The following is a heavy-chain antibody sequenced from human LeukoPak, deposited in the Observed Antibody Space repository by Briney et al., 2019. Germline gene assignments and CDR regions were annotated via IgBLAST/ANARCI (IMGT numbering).Heavy chain of an antibody. CDR3: TRVGYIDEGIDY. CDR1: GFPFSSYW. V-gene: IGHV3-7*04. CDR2: IKQDGSKK. D-gene: IGHD5-24*01. Sequence: GGSLRLSCVASGFPFSSYWMTWVRQAPGKGLEWVANIKQDGSKKSYVDSVKGRFTISRDNAKNSLYLQMNNLRAEDTAIYYCTRVGYIDEGIDYWGQGTLVTVSS. J-gene: IGHJ4*02.